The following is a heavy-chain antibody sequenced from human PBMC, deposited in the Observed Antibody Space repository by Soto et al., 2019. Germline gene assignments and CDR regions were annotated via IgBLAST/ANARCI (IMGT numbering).Heavy chain of an antibody. Sequence: QVQLVQSGAEVKKPGASVKVSCKASGYTFTGYYMHWVRQAPGQGLEWMGWINPNSGGTNYAQKFQGWVTMTRDTSISTAYMELSRLRSDDTAVYYCARDGVVAVAGTGLGGDMDVWGQGTTVTVSS. CDR2: INPNSGGT. CDR1: GYTFTGYY. V-gene: IGHV1-2*04. D-gene: IGHD6-19*01. CDR3: ARDGVVAVAGTGLGGDMDV. J-gene: IGHJ6*02.